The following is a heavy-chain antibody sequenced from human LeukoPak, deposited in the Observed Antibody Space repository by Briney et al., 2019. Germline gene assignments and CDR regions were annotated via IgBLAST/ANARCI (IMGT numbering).Heavy chain of an antibody. Sequence: GASVKVSCKASGYTFTGYYMHWVRQAPGQGLEWMGWINPNNGGTNYAQKFQGRVTMTRDTSISTAYMELSRLRSDDTAVYYCARDWEGLGEYWYFDLWGRGTLVTVSS. J-gene: IGHJ2*01. D-gene: IGHD1-26*01. CDR1: GYTFTGYY. CDR2: INPNNGGT. V-gene: IGHV1-2*02. CDR3: ARDWEGLGEYWYFDL.